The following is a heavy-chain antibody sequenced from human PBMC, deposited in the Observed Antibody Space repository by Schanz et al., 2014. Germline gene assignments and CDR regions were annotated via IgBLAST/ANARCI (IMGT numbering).Heavy chain of an antibody. CDR2: INTSGGSR. CDR3: TKEDATGLWYFEH. Sequence: EVQLVESGGGLVQPGGSLRLSCAASGFSFSTHAMSWVRQAPGQGLEWVSGINTSGGSRYYAESVKGRFTISRDNSKNLVVLQMNSLRVDDTAVYYCTKEDATGLWYFEHWGQGTLVTVSS. D-gene: IGHD3-16*01. J-gene: IGHJ4*02. CDR1: GFSFSTHA. V-gene: IGHV3-23*04.